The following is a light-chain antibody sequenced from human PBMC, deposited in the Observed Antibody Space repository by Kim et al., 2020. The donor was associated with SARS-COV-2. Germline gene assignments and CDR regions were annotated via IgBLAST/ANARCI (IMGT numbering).Light chain of an antibody. CDR1: DSDIGIYDY. Sequence: QSALTQPASVSGSPGQSITITCTGTDSDIGIYDYVSWYQQHPGKAPAVLIFDVNRRSSGVSSRFSGSKSDNTASLTISGLQAEDEADYYCCSYTRSATSVFGGGTKLTVL. V-gene: IGLV2-14*03. J-gene: IGLJ3*02. CDR2: DVN. CDR3: CSYTRSATSV.